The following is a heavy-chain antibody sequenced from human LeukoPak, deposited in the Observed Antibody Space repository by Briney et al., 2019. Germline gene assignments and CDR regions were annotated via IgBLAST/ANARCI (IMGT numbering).Heavy chain of an antibody. D-gene: IGHD1-26*01. V-gene: IGHV4-38-2*02. CDR1: GYSISSGYY. J-gene: IGHJ4*02. CDR3: ARDRYSGSWGDWPFDY. Sequence: SETLSLTCTVSGYSISSGYYWGWIRQPPGKGLEWIGSIYHSGSTYYNPSLKSRVTISVGTSKNQFSLKLSSVTAADTAVYYCARDRYSGSWGDWPFDYWGQGTLVTVSS. CDR2: IYHSGST.